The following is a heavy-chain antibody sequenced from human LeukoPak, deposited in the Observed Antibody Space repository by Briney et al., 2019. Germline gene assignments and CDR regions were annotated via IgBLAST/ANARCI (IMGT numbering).Heavy chain of an antibody. Sequence: PGGSLRLSCTASGFTFGDYAMSWVRQAPGKGLEWVGFIRSKAYGGTTEYAASVKGRFTISRDDSKSIAYLQMNSLKTEDTAVYYCTRGGGLEWSIDYWGQGTLVTVSS. CDR2: IRSKAYGGTT. J-gene: IGHJ4*02. CDR1: GFTFGDYA. CDR3: TRGGGLEWSIDY. V-gene: IGHV3-49*04. D-gene: IGHD3-3*01.